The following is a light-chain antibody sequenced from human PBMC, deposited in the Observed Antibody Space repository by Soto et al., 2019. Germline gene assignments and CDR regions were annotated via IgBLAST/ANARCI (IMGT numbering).Light chain of an antibody. CDR2: GNR. V-gene: IGLV1-40*01. Sequence: QTVVTQPPSVSGAPGQRGTISCTGNSSNLGAGYDVHWYQQLPGAAPKLVIFGNRNRPSGVPERFSGSKSGTSASLAITGLPAEDEADYYCQAYDYSLTASVFGGGTQLTVL. CDR1: SSNLGAGYD. J-gene: IGLJ3*02. CDR3: QAYDYSLTASV.